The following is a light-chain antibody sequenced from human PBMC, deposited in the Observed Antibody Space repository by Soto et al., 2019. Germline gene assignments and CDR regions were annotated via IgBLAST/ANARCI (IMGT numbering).Light chain of an antibody. J-gene: IGKJ4*01. CDR2: DTS. CDR3: QQYNNWPRAT. CDR1: QSVSHK. V-gene: IGKV3-15*01. Sequence: EMVMTQSPATLSVSPGERATVSCRASQSVSHKLAWYQQKPGQAPRLLIYDTSTRATGIPARFSGSGSGTEFNLTISSLQSEDFGVYYCQQYNNWPRATFGGGTKVDIK.